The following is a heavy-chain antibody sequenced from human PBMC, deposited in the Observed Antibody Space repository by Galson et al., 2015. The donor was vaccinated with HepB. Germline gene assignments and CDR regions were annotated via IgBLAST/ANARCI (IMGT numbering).Heavy chain of an antibody. CDR3: ARAEARIAAAGMPDY. CDR2: IKQDGSEK. J-gene: IGHJ4*02. D-gene: IGHD6-13*01. Sequence: SLRLSCAASGFTFSSYWMSWVRQAPGKGLEWVANIKQDGSEKYYVDSVKGRFTISRDNAKNSLYLQMNSLRAEDTAVYYCARAEARIAAAGMPDYWGQGTLVTVSS. CDR1: GFTFSSYW. V-gene: IGHV3-7*03.